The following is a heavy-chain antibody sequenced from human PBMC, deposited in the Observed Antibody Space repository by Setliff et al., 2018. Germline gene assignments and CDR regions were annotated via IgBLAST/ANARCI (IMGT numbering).Heavy chain of an antibody. CDR2: IYYSGST. CDR3: ARDLGHGGDSDY. V-gene: IGHV4-39*07. J-gene: IGHJ4*02. Sequence: SETLSLTCTVSGGSISNSNNPWGWIRQPPGKGLEWIGSIYYSGSTYYNPSLKSRVTISVDTSKNQFSLKLSSVTAADTAVYYCARDLGHGGDSDYWGQGILVTVSS. CDR1: GGSISNSNNP. D-gene: IGHD2-21*02.